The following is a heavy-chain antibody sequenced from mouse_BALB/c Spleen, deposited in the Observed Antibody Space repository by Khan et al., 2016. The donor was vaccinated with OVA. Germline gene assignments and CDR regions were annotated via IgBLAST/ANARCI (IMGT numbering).Heavy chain of an antibody. CDR3: AGGVYGSRSTWLAH. J-gene: IGHJ3*01. Sequence: QVQLKESAAELSRPGASVKMSCKASGYTFSSYTMHWVKQRPGQGLEWIGYINPSSGYTEYNQSFKDKTTLTADKSSSTAYMQLSSLTSEDSAVYYCAGGVYGSRSTWLAHWGQGTLVTVSA. D-gene: IGHD1-1*01. CDR2: INPSSGYT. CDR1: GYTFSSYT. V-gene: IGHV1-4*02.